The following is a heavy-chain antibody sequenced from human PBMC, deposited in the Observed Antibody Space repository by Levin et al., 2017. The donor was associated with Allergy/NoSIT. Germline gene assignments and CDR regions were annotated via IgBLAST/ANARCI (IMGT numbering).Heavy chain of an antibody. J-gene: IGHJ4*02. D-gene: IGHD4-17*01. CDR2: FDPEDGET. V-gene: IGHV1-24*01. CDR3: ATLGGGYGDYGGDY. CDR1: GYTLTELS. Sequence: ASVKVSCKVSGYTLTELSMHWVRQAPGKGLEWMGGFDPEDGETIYAQKFQGRVTMTEDTSTDTAYMELSSLRSEDTAVYYCATLGGGYGDYGGDYWGQGTLVTVSS.